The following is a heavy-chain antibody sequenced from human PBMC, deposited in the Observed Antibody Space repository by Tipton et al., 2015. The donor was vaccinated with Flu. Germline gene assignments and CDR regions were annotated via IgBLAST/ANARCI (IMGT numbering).Heavy chain of an antibody. Sequence: TLSLTCTVSGGSISSGGYYWSWIRQHPGKGLEWIGYIYYSGSTYYNPSLKSRVTISVDTSKNQFSLKLSSVTAADTAVYYCAGEQSVGGSCYFDYWGQGTLVTVSS. CDR1: GGSISSGGYY. V-gene: IGHV4-31*03. D-gene: IGHD2-15*01. J-gene: IGHJ4*02. CDR3: AGEQSVGGSCYFDY. CDR2: IYYSGST.